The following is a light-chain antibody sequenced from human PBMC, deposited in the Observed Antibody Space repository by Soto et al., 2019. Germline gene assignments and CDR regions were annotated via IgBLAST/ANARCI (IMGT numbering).Light chain of an antibody. V-gene: IGKV3-20*01. J-gene: IGKJ1*01. CDR3: QQYGSSPET. CDR1: QSVSSSY. Sequence: EIVMTQSPAPLSVSPGERATLSCRSSQSVSSSYLAWYQQNPGQAPRLLIYGASSRATGIPDRFSGSWSGTDCTLTISRLEPEDVSVYYCQQYGSSPETFGQGTKVDIK. CDR2: GAS.